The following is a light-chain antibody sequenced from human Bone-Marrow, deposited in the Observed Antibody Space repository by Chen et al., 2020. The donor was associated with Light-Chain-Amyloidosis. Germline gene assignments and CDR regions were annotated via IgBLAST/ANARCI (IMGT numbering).Light chain of an antibody. CDR1: QSLLHSSGHYF. V-gene: IGKV2-28*01. Sequence: DIVMTQSPLSLPVTPGEPASISCRSSQSLLHSSGHYFLDWYLQKPGQSPQVLIYLGSNRASGVPEKFSGSGSGTDFTLKINKVEAEDVGVYYCMQTLQTPITFGQGTRLEIK. CDR3: MQTLQTPIT. J-gene: IGKJ5*01. CDR2: LGS.